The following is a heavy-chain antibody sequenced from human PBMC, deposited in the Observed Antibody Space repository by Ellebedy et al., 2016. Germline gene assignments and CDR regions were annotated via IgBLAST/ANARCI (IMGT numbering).Heavy chain of an antibody. Sequence: GESLKISXAASGFTFSSYAMSWVRQAPGKGLEWVSAISGSGGSTYYADSVKGRFTISRDNSKNTLYLQMNSLRAEDTAVYYCAKDEYSGYDQPFYYYYYYMDVWGKGTTVTVSS. CDR2: ISGSGGST. J-gene: IGHJ6*03. V-gene: IGHV3-23*01. CDR3: AKDEYSGYDQPFYYYYYYMDV. CDR1: GFTFSSYA. D-gene: IGHD5-12*01.